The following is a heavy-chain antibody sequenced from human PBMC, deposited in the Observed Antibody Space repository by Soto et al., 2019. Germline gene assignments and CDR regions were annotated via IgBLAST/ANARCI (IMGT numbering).Heavy chain of an antibody. CDR1: GFTFSSYG. V-gene: IGHV3-33*01. D-gene: IGHD2-2*01. CDR3: ARAPGDIVVVPAALPYYYGMDV. J-gene: IGHJ6*02. Sequence: GGSLRLSCAASGFTFSSYGMHWVRQAPGKGLEWVAVIWYDGSNKYYADSVKGRFTISRDNSKNTLYLQMNSLRAEDTAVYYCARAPGDIVVVPAALPYYYGMDVWGQGTTVTVSS. CDR2: IWYDGSNK.